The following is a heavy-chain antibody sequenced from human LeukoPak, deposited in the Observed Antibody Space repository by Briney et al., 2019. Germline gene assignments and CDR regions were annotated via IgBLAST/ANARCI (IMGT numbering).Heavy chain of an antibody. Sequence: GGPLRLSCAASGFTSSSYAMSWVRQAPGKGLEWVSAISGSGGSTYYADSVKGRFTISRDNSKNTLYLQMNSLRAEDTAVYYCAKAGSAFDAFDIWGQGTMVTVSS. CDR3: AKAGSAFDAFDI. CDR2: ISGSGGST. J-gene: IGHJ3*02. CDR1: GFTSSSYA. V-gene: IGHV3-23*01. D-gene: IGHD3-10*01.